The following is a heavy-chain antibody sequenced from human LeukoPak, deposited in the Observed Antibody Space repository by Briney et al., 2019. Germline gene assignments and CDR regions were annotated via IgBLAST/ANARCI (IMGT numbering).Heavy chain of an antibody. J-gene: IGHJ3*02. Sequence: GGSLRLSCAAAGFTFSAYCMNCVRQAPGKGLDWVSYISSRSFTIYYADSVKGRSTISRDNAKNSLYLEMNSLRDEDTAVYYCARSVTAVAVYNAFDNWGQGTVVTVSS. CDR2: ISSRSFTI. V-gene: IGHV3-48*02. CDR3: ARSVTAVAVYNAFDN. CDR1: GFTFSAYC. D-gene: IGHD6-19*01.